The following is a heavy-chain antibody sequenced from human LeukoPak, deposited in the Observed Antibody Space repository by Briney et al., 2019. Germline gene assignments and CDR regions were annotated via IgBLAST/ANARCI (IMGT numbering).Heavy chain of an antibody. CDR1: GLTFPDFG. CDR2: ITSRPYGGRT. V-gene: IGHV3-49*04. D-gene: IGHD2-21*02. J-gene: IGHJ4*01. CDR3: TRTYCGGDCYFDY. Sequence: GGSLRLSCTTSGLTFPDFGVSWVRQAPGKGLEWVGLITSRPYGGRTRYAASGTGRFTISRDDSKRVAYLHMNSLETEDTAVYYCTRTYCGGDCYFDYWGQGILVTVSA.